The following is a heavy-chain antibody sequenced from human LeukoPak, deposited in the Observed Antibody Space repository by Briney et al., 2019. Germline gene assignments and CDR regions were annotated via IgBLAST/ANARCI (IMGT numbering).Heavy chain of an antibody. Sequence: ASVKVSCKASGYTFTSYDINWVRQATGQGLEWMGWMNPNSGNTGYAQKFQGRVTITRNTSISTAYMELSSLRSEDTAVYYCARGRRITIFGVVIHWGQGTLVTVSS. CDR1: GYTFTSYD. V-gene: IGHV1-8*03. J-gene: IGHJ4*02. CDR2: MNPNSGNT. CDR3: ARGRRITIFGVVIH. D-gene: IGHD3-3*01.